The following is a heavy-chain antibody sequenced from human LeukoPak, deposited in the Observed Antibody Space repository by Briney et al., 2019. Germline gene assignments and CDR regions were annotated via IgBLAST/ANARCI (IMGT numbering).Heavy chain of an antibody. CDR3: ARTYSSSWYEGGGWFDP. V-gene: IGHV4-4*09. D-gene: IGHD6-13*01. Sequence: SETLSLTCTVSGGSISSYYWSWIRQPPGKGLEWMGYIYTSGSTNYNPSLKSRVTISVDTSKNQFSLKLSSVTAADTAVYYCARTYSSSWYEGGGWFDPWGQGTLVTVSS. CDR1: GGSISSYY. CDR2: IYTSGST. J-gene: IGHJ5*02.